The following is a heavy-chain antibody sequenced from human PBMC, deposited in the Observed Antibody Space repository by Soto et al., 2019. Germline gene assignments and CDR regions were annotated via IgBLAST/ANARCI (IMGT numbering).Heavy chain of an antibody. V-gene: IGHV4-59*08. CDR1: GGSISSYY. CDR3: ARQGSYSLRD. CDR2: IYYSGST. D-gene: IGHD1-26*01. Sequence: QVQLQESGPGLVKPSETLSLTCTVSGGSISSYYWSWIRQPPGKGLEWIGYIYYSGSTNYNPSLKRRATIPEDTSKNHFPLKLSSVPAADPAVYYCARQGSYSLRDWGQETLVTVSS. J-gene: IGHJ4*02.